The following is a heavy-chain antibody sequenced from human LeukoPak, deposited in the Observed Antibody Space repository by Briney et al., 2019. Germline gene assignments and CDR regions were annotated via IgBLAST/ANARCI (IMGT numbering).Heavy chain of an antibody. J-gene: IGHJ4*02. D-gene: IGHD3-16*01. CDR1: GFVFSRDN. V-gene: IGHV3-48*04. Sequence: GGSLRLSCIASGFVFSRDNMNWVRQAPGKGLEWVAHISETIYYADSVQGRFTISRDNAKNSLYLQMSNLRVDDTAMYYCVREVGRPKTFYFDSWGRGTLVTVSS. CDR3: VREVGRPKTFYFDS. CDR2: ISETI.